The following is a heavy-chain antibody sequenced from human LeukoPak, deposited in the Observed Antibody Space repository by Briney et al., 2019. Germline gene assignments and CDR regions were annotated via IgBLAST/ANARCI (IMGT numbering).Heavy chain of an antibody. CDR2: ISGSGGST. J-gene: IGHJ4*02. CDR1: GFTFRSHA. CDR3: AKEGSSWSHFQSFDY. V-gene: IGHV3-23*01. Sequence: GGSQRLSCAASGFTFRSHAMSWVRQAPGKGLEWVSAISGSGGSTYYADSVKGRFTISRDNSKNTLYLQMNSLRAKDTAVYYCAKEGSSWSHFQSFDYWGQGTLVTVSS. D-gene: IGHD6-13*01.